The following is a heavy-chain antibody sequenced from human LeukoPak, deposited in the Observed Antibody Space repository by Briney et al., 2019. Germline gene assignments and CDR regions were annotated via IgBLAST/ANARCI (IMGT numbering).Heavy chain of an antibody. CDR3: ARAVTREQLVGY. Sequence: ASVKVSCAASGYTFTGYYMHWVRQAPGQGLEWMAWINPDSGGTNYVHTFKGRVTMTRDNANTTPYMQLSRLRSDDTAVYYCARAVTREQLVGYWGQGTLVTVPS. V-gene: IGHV1-2*02. CDR2: INPDSGGT. J-gene: IGHJ4*02. D-gene: IGHD6-13*01. CDR1: GYTFTGYY.